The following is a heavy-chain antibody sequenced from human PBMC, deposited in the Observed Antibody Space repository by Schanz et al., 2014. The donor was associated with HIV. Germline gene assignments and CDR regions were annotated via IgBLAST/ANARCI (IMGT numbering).Heavy chain of an antibody. D-gene: IGHD1-20*01. Sequence: QVQLVESGGGVVQPGRSLRLSCTASGFTFSSSGMHWVRQAPGKGLEWVSGVSGSGGSTYYADSVKGRFTISRDNSKNTLYLEMNSLRPEDTAVYYCAKDQGDVSGTPFDYWGQGTLVTVSS. CDR2: VSGSGGST. J-gene: IGHJ4*02. V-gene: IGHV3-NL1*01. CDR3: AKDQGDVSGTPFDY. CDR1: GFTFSSSG.